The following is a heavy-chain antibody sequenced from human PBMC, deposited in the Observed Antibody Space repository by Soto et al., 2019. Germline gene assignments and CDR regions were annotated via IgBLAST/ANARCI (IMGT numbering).Heavy chain of an antibody. V-gene: IGHV1-69*02. Sequence: QVQLVQCGTEGKKPGSSVKVSCKASGGTFRNYPINWVRQAPGQGLEWMGSIFPLTDIPDYAQNFQARLTISADNSTSTAYMELSSLTSDDTAMYFCTRGPLVVLNYFESWGQGTLVTVSS. CDR1: GGTFRNYP. CDR2: IFPLTDIP. CDR3: TRGPLVVLNYFES. J-gene: IGHJ4*02.